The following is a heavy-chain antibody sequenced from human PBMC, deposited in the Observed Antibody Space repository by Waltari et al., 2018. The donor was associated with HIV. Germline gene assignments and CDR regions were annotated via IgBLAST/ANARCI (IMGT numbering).Heavy chain of an antibody. Sequence: QVQLQESGPGLVKPSQTLSLTCTVSGGSISNGSYYWNWNRQPAGKGLEWIGRIYSSGNTNYNPSLKSRVTISVDTSKNQFSLKLSSVTAADTAVYYCARGRFEGYILYYYYGMDVWGQGTTVSVSS. V-gene: IGHV4-61*02. CDR1: GGSISNGSYY. CDR3: ARGRFEGYILYYYYGMDV. J-gene: IGHJ6*02. D-gene: IGHD5-12*01. CDR2: IYSSGNT.